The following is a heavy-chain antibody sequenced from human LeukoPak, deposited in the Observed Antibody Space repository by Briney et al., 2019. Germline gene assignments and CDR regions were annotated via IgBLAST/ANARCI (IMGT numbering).Heavy chain of an antibody. CDR3: ARSDLGTITAGPFNY. CDR2: IRPGDTRT. D-gene: IGHD5-24*01. J-gene: IGHJ4*02. CDR1: GYTFTAYY. V-gene: IGHV1-46*01. Sequence: ASVKVSCKASGYTFTAYYIQWVRQAPGQGLEWMGTIRPGDTRTTYAQKFQGRVAMTWDMSTTTGYMELSSLRSEDTAMYFCARSDLGTITAGPFNYWGQGTLVAVSS.